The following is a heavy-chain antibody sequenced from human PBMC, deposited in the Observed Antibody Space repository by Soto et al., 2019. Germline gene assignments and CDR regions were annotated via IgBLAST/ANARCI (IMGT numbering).Heavy chain of an antibody. D-gene: IGHD4-4*01. CDR2: IIPFIGTA. J-gene: IGHJ6*02. CDR1: GGTFSSYA. Sequence: SVKVSCKASGGTFSSYAISWVRQAPGQGLEWMGRIIPFIGTANYAQKFQGRVTITADESTSTAYMELTSLRSEDTAVYYCARAVTTTVPASYYYGMDVWGQGTTFTVSS. CDR3: ARAVTTTVPASYYYGMDV. V-gene: IGHV1-69*11.